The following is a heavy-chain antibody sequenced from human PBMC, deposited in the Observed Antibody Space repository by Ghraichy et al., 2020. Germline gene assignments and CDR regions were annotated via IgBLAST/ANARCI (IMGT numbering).Heavy chain of an antibody. D-gene: IGHD7-27*01. J-gene: IGHJ4*02. CDR3: ARGPLGICDY. V-gene: IGHV4-34*01. CDR2: INHSGST. CDR1: GGSFSGYY. Sequence: SETLSLTCAVYGGSFSGYYWSWIRQPPGKGLEWIGEINHSGSTNYNPSLKSRVTISVDTSKNQFSVKLSSVTAADTAVYYCARGPLGICDYWGQGTLVTVSS.